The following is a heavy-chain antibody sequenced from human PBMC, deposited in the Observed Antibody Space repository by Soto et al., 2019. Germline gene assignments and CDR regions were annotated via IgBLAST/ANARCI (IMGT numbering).Heavy chain of an antibody. Sequence: AAPMKVSCKASGGTFISYTLSWGRQAPGQGLGWMGRIIPILGIANYAQKFQGRVTITADKSTSTAYMELSSLGSEDTAVYYCARDGSSWYRGWGSFDAFDIWGQGTMVTVSS. D-gene: IGHD6-13*01. CDR1: GGTFISYT. CDR3: ARDGSSWYRGWGSFDAFDI. J-gene: IGHJ3*02. V-gene: IGHV1-69*04. CDR2: IIPILGIA.